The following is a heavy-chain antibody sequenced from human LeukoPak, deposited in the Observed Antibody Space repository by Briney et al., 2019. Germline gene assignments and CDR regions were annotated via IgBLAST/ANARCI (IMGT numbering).Heavy chain of an antibody. CDR2: ISSSSSYI. Sequence: AGGSLRLSCAASGFTFDDYAMHWVRQAPGKGLEWVSCISSSSSYIYDADSMKGRFTISRDNAKNSLYLQMNSLRAEDTAVYYCARVGGSSAIDYWGQGTLVTVSS. CDR1: GFTFDDYA. D-gene: IGHD2-15*01. V-gene: IGHV3-21*01. CDR3: ARVGGSSAIDY. J-gene: IGHJ4*02.